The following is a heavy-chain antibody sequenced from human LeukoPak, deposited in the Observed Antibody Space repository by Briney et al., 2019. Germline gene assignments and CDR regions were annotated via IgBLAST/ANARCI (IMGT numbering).Heavy chain of an antibody. Sequence: SGPTLVNPTQTLTLTVTFAGFSRSRPSGMRVNWIRQPPGKALEWLARIDWDDDKFYSSSLKTRLTISKDTSKNQVVLTMTNMDPVDTATYYCARTPFTISPGNLDNWGRGTLVTVSS. CDR2: IDWDDDK. CDR3: ARTPFTISPGNLDN. J-gene: IGHJ4*02. D-gene: IGHD2-2*03. V-gene: IGHV2-70*04. CDR1: GFSRSRPSGMR.